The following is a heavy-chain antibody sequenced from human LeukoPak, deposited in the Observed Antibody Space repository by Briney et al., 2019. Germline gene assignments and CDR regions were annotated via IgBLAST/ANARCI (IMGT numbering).Heavy chain of an antibody. CDR2: IIPILGIA. Sequence: GASVKVSCKASGYTFTSYGISWVRQAPGQGLEWMGRIIPILGIANYAQKFQGRVTITADKSTSTAYMELSSLRSEDTAVYYCARVGDSSGYYYQWGQGTLVTVSS. V-gene: IGHV1-69*04. D-gene: IGHD3-22*01. J-gene: IGHJ4*02. CDR1: GYTFTSYG. CDR3: ARVGDSSGYYYQ.